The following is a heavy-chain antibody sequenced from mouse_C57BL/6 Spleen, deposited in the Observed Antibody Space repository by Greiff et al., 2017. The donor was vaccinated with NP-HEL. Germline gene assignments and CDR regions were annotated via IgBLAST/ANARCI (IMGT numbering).Heavy chain of an antibody. D-gene: IGHD2-1*01. CDR1: GYSITSGYY. Sequence: EVKLMESGPGLVKPSQSLSLTCSVTGYSITSGYYWNWIRQFPGNNLEWMGYISYDGSNNYNPALKNRISITRDTSKNQFFLKLNSVTTEDTATYYCAREDYYGKSPWYFDVWGTGTTVTVSS. V-gene: IGHV3-6*01. CDR2: ISYDGSN. CDR3: AREDYYGKSPWYFDV. J-gene: IGHJ1*03.